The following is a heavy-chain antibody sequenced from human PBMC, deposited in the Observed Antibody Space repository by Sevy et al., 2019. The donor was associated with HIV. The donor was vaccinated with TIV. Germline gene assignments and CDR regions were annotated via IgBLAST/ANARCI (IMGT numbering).Heavy chain of an antibody. CDR2: IWFDGSNT. Sequence: GGSLRLSCAASGFTFSSFGMHWVRQAPGKGLEWVAVIWFDGSNTYYADSVRGRFTISRDIAKNTLHLQMNGLRAEDTDIYYWASDLEFYDSGDYGPAFMPDFWGHGTLVTVSS. CDR1: GFTFSSFG. D-gene: IGHD4-17*01. J-gene: IGHJ4*01. V-gene: IGHV3-33*01. CDR3: ASDLEFYDSGDYGPAFMPDF.